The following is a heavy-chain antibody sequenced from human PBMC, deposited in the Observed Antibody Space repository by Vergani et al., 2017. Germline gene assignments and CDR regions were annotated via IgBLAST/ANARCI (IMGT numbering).Heavy chain of an antibody. CDR2: IYYSGST. V-gene: IGHV4-59*01. D-gene: IGHD3-10*01. CDR1: GGSISSYY. Sequence: QVQLPESGPGLVKPSETLSLTCTVSGGSISSYYWSWIRQPPGKGLEWIGYIYYSGSTNYNPSLKSRVTISVDTSKNQFSLKLSSVTAADTAVYYCARARGYYGSAIDYWGQGTLVTVSS. CDR3: ARARGYYGSAIDY. J-gene: IGHJ4*02.